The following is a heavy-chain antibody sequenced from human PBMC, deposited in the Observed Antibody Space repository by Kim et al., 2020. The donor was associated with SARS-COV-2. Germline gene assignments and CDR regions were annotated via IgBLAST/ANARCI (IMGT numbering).Heavy chain of an antibody. J-gene: IGHJ6*02. V-gene: IGHV1-8*01. CDR3: ARAAESLISYFYGMDV. Sequence: ASVKVSCKASGYTFTSYDINWVRQATGQGLEWMGWMNPNSGNTGYAQKFQGRVTMTRNTSISTAYMELSSLRSEDTAVYYCARAAESLISYFYGMDVWGQGTTVTVSS. CDR2: MNPNSGNT. D-gene: IGHD3-16*01. CDR1: GYTFTSYD.